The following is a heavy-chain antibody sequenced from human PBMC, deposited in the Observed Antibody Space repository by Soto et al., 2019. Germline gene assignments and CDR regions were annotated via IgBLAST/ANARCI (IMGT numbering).Heavy chain of an antibody. Sequence: PGGSLRLSCAASGFTFSSYAMHWVRQAPGKGLEWVAVISYDGSNKYYADSVKGRFTISRDNSKNTLYLQMNSLRAEDTAVYYCARANSHYYDSSGYSYFDYWGQGTLVTVPQ. D-gene: IGHD3-22*01. V-gene: IGHV3-30-3*01. CDR2: ISYDGSNK. J-gene: IGHJ4*02. CDR3: ARANSHYYDSSGYSYFDY. CDR1: GFTFSSYA.